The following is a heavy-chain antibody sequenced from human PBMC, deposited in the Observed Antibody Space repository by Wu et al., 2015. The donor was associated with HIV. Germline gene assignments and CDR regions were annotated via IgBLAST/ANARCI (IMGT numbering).Heavy chain of an antibody. V-gene: IGHV1-69*05. J-gene: IGHJ6*02. Sequence: QVQLVQSGAEVKKPGSSVKVSCKASGGTFSSYAISWVRQAPGQGLEWMGGIIPIFGTANYAQKFQGKVTITTDESTSTAYMELSSLRSEDTAVYYCARDISEIRGAAAGNYGMDVWGQGTTVTVSS. CDR3: ARDISEIRGAAAGNYGMDV. CDR2: IIPIFGTA. D-gene: IGHD6-13*01. CDR1: GGTFSSYA.